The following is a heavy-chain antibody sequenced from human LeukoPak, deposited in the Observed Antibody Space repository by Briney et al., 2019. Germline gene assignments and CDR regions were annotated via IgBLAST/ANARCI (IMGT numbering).Heavy chain of an antibody. CDR1: GFPFSSYW. D-gene: IGHD3-10*01. CDR3: FREGGD. Sequence: GGSLRLSCVASGFPFSSYWMTWVRQAPGKGLEWVANIKQDGSKKSYVDSVKGRFTISRDNAKNSLYLQMNSLRAEDTAIYYCFREGGDWGQGTLVTVSS. J-gene: IGHJ4*02. V-gene: IGHV3-7*01. CDR2: IKQDGSKK.